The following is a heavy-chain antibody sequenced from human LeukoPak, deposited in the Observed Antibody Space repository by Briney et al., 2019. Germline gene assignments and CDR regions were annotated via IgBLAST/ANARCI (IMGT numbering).Heavy chain of an antibody. V-gene: IGHV1-46*01. CDR3: ARESTFRLLRNVSDI. CDR2: TNPSDGST. Sequence: ASVKVSCKASGYTFTIFHIHWVRQAPGQGLEWMGMTNPSDGSTNYAQKFQGRVTMTSDMSTSTVAMDLSSLRSDDTAVYYCARESTFRLLRNVSDIWGQGTMVTVSS. CDR1: GYTFTIFH. J-gene: IGHJ3*02. D-gene: IGHD5-12*01.